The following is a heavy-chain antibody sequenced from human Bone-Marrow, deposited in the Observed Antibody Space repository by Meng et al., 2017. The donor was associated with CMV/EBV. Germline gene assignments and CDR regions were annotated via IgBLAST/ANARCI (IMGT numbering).Heavy chain of an antibody. CDR2: IYYSGST. Sequence: SETLSLTCTVSGGSISSSSYYWGWIRQPPGKGLEWIGSIYYSGSTYYNPSLKSRVTISVDTSKNQFSLKLSSVTAADTAVYYCARVRVTYYEFWSGAFGMDVWGQGTTVTVSS. J-gene: IGHJ6*02. CDR1: GGSISSSSYY. D-gene: IGHD3-3*01. CDR3: ARVRVTYYEFWSGAFGMDV. V-gene: IGHV4-39*07.